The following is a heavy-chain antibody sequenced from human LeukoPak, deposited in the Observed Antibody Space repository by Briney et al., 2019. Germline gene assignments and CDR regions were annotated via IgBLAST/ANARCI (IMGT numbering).Heavy chain of an antibody. J-gene: IGHJ5*02. CDR3: AKEAVDDSSTWYPGWFDP. CDR1: GFTFDDYA. CDR2: VSANGNST. D-gene: IGHD6-13*01. V-gene: IGHV3-43*02. Sequence: GGSLRLSCAASGFTFDDYAIHWVRQAPGKGLEWVSLVSANGNSTYYSDSVKGRFTISRDNSKNSLYLQMNSLRTEDTAFYYCAKEAVDDSSTWYPGWFDPWGQGTLVTVSS.